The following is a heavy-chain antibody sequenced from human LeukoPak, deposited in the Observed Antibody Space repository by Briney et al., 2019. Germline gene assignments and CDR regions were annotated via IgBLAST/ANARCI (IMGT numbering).Heavy chain of an antibody. CDR3: ARYSSGWDDIDY. J-gene: IGHJ4*02. CDR2: IISFFGAA. D-gene: IGHD6-19*01. Sequence: SVKVSCKASGGTFNSSGISWVRQAPGQGLEWMGGIISFFGAAHYIQKFQGRLTITADESTSTAYMELSSLTSEDTAVYYCARYSSGWDDIDYWGQGTLVTVSS. V-gene: IGHV1-69*13. CDR1: GGTFNSSG.